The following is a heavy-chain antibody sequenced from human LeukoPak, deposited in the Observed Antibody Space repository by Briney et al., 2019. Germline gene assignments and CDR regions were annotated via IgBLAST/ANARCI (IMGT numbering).Heavy chain of an antibody. Sequence: KTSETLSLTCAVSGGSFSGYWWCWIRQSPGTGLEWIGEMSQSGKTNYNPSFESRVTISLDTSKNQFSLHLSSVTAADTAVYYCARNDYSLPWGQGTPVTVSS. V-gene: IGHV4-34*01. CDR1: GGSFSGYW. CDR3: ARNDYSLP. J-gene: IGHJ5*02. CDR2: MSQSGKT. D-gene: IGHD4-11*01.